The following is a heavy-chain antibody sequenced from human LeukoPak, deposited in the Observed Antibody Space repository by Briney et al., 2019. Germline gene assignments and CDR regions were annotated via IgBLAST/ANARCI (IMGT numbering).Heavy chain of an antibody. V-gene: IGHV4-38-2*01. Sequence: PSETLSLTCAASGYSISSGYYWGWIRQPPGKRVEWIGSIYHSGSTYYNRSIKSRVTISVDTSKNQFSLKLSSVTAADAAVYYCARQGITMVRGVIINFDYWGQGTLVTVSS. CDR3: ARQGITMVRGVIINFDY. J-gene: IGHJ4*02. D-gene: IGHD3-10*01. CDR1: GYSISSGYY. CDR2: IYHSGST.